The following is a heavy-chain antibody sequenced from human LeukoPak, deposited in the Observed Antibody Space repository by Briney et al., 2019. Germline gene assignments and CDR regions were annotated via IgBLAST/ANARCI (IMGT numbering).Heavy chain of an antibody. D-gene: IGHD3-10*01. CDR1: GYSFTSYW. CDR2: IYPGDSDT. J-gene: IGHJ6*04. Sequence: PGESLQISCKGSGYSFTSYWIGWVRQMPGKGLEWMGIIYPGDSDTRYSPSFQGQVTISADKSISTAYLQWSSLKASDTAMYYCARVYGSGSYYYYYGMDVWGKGTTVTVSS. V-gene: IGHV5-51*01. CDR3: ARVYGSGSYYYYYGMDV.